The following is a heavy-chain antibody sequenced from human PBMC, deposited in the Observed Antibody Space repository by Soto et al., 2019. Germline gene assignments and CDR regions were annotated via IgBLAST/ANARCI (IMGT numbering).Heavy chain of an antibody. J-gene: IGHJ4*02. D-gene: IGHD3-9*01. CDR2: ISFRGTTI. CDR3: VRPDSTGYYSH. Sequence: GGSLRLSCEASGFTFSNFEMNWVRQVPGRGLEWLAYISFRGTTIYYADSVRGRFTISRDNTKNSVFLQMYSLKASDAAMYYCVRPDSTGYYSHWGQGTPVTVSS. V-gene: IGHV3-48*03. CDR1: GFTFSNFE.